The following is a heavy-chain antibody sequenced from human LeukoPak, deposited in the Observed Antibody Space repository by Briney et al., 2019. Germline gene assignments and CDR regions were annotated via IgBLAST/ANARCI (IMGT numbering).Heavy chain of an antibody. CDR1: GGSIRSGGYY. Sequence: PSETLSLTCTVSGGSIRSGGYYWSWIRQHPGKGLEWIVYIYYSGGTYYSPSLKSRVTISVDTSKNQFSLKLSSVTAADTAVYYCARHIAAAGPDYGMDVWGQGTTVTVSS. V-gene: IGHV4-31*03. J-gene: IGHJ6*02. D-gene: IGHD6-13*01. CDR3: ARHIAAAGPDYGMDV. CDR2: IYYSGGT.